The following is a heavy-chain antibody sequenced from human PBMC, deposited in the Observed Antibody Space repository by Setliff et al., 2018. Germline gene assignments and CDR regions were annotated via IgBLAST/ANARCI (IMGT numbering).Heavy chain of an antibody. CDR3: ARSDHLVVDGFDV. Sequence: GASVKVSCKASGYTFTTYYMHWVRQAPGQGLEWMGVINPSDGSTTYAQKFQGRVKMTRDTSITTAYMELSRLTSDDMAVYFCARSDHLVVDGFDVWGQGTMVTVSS. CDR1: GYTFTTYY. CDR2: INPSDGST. D-gene: IGHD3-16*01. V-gene: IGHV1-46*01. J-gene: IGHJ3*01.